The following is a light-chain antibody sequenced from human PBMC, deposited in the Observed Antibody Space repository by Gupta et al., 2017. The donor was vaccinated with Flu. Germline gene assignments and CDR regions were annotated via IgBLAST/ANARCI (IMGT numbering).Light chain of an antibody. CDR2: EVS. CDR1: SSDVGGYNY. Sequence: GTSSDVGGYNYVSWYQQHPGKAPKLMIYEVSNRPSGVSNRFSGSKSGNTASLTISGLQAEDEADYYCSSYTSSSTLGVVFGGGTKLTGL. V-gene: IGLV2-14*01. CDR3: SSYTSSSTLGVV. J-gene: IGLJ2*01.